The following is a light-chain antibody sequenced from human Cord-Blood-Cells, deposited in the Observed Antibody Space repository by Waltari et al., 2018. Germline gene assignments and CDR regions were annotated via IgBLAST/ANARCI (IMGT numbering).Light chain of an antibody. CDR2: DAS. Sequence: EIVLTQSPATLSLSPGERATLSCRASQSVSSYLAWYQQKPGQAPRRLIYDASNRATGIPARFSGSGSGTDFTLTISSLEPEDFAVYYCQQRSNWRMYTFGQGTKLEIK. V-gene: IGKV3-11*01. CDR1: QSVSSY. J-gene: IGKJ2*01. CDR3: QQRSNWRMYT.